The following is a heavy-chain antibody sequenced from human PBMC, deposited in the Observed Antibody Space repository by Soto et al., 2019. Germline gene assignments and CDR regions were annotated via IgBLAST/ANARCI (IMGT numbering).Heavy chain of an antibody. CDR3: VYTIGYYRGDY. CDR1: GLSLSATGVG. CDR2: VYWNDDK. J-gene: IGHJ4*02. D-gene: IGHD3-22*01. Sequence: QITLKESGPTLVKPTQTLTLTCTFSGLSLSATGVGLGWIRQPPGKALEWLALVYWNDDKRYSPSLRSRLTITKDTSKNQVVLTMTNMDPVDTATYYCVYTIGYYRGDYWGQGTLVTVSS. V-gene: IGHV2-5*04.